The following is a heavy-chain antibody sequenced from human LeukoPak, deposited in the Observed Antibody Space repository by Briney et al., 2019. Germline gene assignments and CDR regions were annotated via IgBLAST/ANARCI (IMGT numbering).Heavy chain of an antibody. V-gene: IGHV4-4*09. Sequence: AEALSLSCTGSGGSISSYYWSWIRQPPRKGLDWIGYIYTRGSLNYNTSRKCRVTISVDTSKPQFSLKLSAVAAAARAVSYCARHVSAASSDDAFDISGEGRMVTVSS. CDR3: ARHVSAASSDDAFDI. D-gene: IGHD3-22*01. CDR2: IYTRGSL. CDR1: GGSISSYY. J-gene: IGHJ3*02.